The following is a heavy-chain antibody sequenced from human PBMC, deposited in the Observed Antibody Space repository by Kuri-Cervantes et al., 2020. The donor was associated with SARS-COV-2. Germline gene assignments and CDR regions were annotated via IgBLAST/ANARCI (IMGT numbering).Heavy chain of an antibody. J-gene: IGHJ4*02. CDR2: ISSSSTI. CDR3: GRRGYDFWSGFPDY. Sequence: GGSLRLSCAASGFTFSDYYMNWVRQAPGKGLEWVSSISSSSTIYYADSVKGRFTISRDNAKNSLYLQMNSLRAEDTAVYYCGRRGYDFWSGFPDYWGQGTLVTVSS. V-gene: IGHV3-69-1*01. D-gene: IGHD3-3*01. CDR1: GFTFSDYY.